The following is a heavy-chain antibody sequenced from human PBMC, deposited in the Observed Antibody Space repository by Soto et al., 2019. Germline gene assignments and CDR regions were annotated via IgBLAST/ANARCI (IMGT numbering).Heavy chain of an antibody. D-gene: IGHD5-18*01. CDR1: GGSVSSGSYY. CDR3: ARPLYSYGPMDV. Sequence: SETLSLTCTVSGGSVSSGSYYWSWIWQPPGKGLEWIGYIYYSGSTNYNPSLKSRVTISVDTSKNQFSLKLSSVTAADTAVYYCARPLYSYGPMDVWGQGTTVTVSS. CDR2: IYYSGST. V-gene: IGHV4-61*01. J-gene: IGHJ6*02.